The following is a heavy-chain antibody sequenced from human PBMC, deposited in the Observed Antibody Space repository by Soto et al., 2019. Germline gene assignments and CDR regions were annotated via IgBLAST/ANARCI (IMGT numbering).Heavy chain of an antibody. CDR2: ISSSSSYI. CDR3: ASPPPHDYSNYGSGY. J-gene: IGHJ4*02. CDR1: GFTFSSYS. Sequence: EVQLVESGGGLVKPGGSLRLSCAASGFTFSSYSMNWVRQAPGKGLEWVSSISSSSSYIYYADSVKGRFTISRDNAKNSLYLQLISLRAEDTAVYYCASPPPHDYSNYGSGYRVQGTLVTVSS. D-gene: IGHD4-4*01. V-gene: IGHV3-21*01.